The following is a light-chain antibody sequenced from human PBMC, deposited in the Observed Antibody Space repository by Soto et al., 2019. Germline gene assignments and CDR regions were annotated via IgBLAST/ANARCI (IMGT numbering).Light chain of an antibody. Sequence: QPVLTQPASVTGSPGQSLTISYTGTSSDVGSYNLVSWYQQHPGKAPKLMIYEGSKRPSGVSNRFSGSKSGNTASLTISGLQAEDEADYYCCSYAGSSTPYVFGTGTKATVL. V-gene: IGLV2-23*01. CDR2: EGS. CDR1: SSDVGSYNL. J-gene: IGLJ1*01. CDR3: CSYAGSSTPYV.